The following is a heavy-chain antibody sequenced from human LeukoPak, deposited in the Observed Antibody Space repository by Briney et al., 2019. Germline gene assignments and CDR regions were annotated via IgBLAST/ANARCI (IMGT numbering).Heavy chain of an antibody. V-gene: IGHV3-30-3*01. CDR1: GFTFSSYA. CDR2: ISYDGSNK. CDR3: ARSKYYDFSPHYGMDV. Sequence: PGGSLRLSCAASGFTFSSYAMHWVRQAPGKGLEWVAVISYDGSNKYYADSVKGRFTISRDNSKNTLYLQMNSLRAEDTAVYYCARSKYYDFSPHYGMDVWGQGTTVTVS. J-gene: IGHJ6*02. D-gene: IGHD3-3*01.